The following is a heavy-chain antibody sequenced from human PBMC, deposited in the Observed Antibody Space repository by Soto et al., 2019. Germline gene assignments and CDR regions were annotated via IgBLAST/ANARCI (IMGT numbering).Heavy chain of an antibody. J-gene: IGHJ5*02. Sequence: QITLKESGPTLVKPRQTLTLTCTFSGFSFNTDGVGVGWVRQPPGKALEWLALIYWDDDKRYKPSLKSRLTITRDTSTNQVLLTMTSMDPVDTGTYYCVHKPRVMVAATSTGFDHWGQGTLVTVSS. CDR3: VHKPRVMVAATSTGFDH. D-gene: IGHD2-15*01. CDR2: IYWDDDK. CDR1: GFSFNTDGVG. V-gene: IGHV2-5*02.